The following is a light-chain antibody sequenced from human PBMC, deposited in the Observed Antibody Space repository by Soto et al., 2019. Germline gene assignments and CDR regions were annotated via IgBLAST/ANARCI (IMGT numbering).Light chain of an antibody. V-gene: IGKV1-27*01. CDR1: QGISDY. CDR3: QRYNSAPYT. J-gene: IGKJ2*01. Sequence: DFQMTQSPSSLSASVGDRVIITCRASQGISDYLAWFQQKPGKVPKRLIYAASTLQSGVPSRFRGSGSGTDFTLTISSLQPEDVATYYCQRYNSAPYTFGQGTKLEIK. CDR2: AAS.